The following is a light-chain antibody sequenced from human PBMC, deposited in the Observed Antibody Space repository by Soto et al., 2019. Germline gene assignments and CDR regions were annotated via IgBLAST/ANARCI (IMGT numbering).Light chain of an antibody. CDR3: QQYGSSPVYT. Sequence: EIVLTQSPGTLSLSPGERATLSCRASQSVSSSYLAWYQQKPGQAPRLLIYGASNRATGIPDRFSGSGSGADFTLTISRLEPEDFAVYSCQQYGSSPVYTFGQGTKLEIK. V-gene: IGKV3-20*01. J-gene: IGKJ2*01. CDR1: QSVSSSY. CDR2: GAS.